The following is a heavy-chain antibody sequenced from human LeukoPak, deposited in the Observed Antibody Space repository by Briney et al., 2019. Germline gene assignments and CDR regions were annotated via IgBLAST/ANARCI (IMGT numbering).Heavy chain of an antibody. D-gene: IGHD5-24*01. CDR1: GGSISSSSYY. V-gene: IGHV4-39*07. J-gene: IGHJ4*02. Sequence: PLETLSLTCTVSGGSISSSSYYWGWIRQPPGKGLEWIGSIYYSVTTYYNPSLKSRVTISVDTSKNQFSLKLSSVTAADTAVYYCAKSGYNRFDYWGQGTLVTVSS. CDR3: AKSGYNRFDY. CDR2: IYYSVTT.